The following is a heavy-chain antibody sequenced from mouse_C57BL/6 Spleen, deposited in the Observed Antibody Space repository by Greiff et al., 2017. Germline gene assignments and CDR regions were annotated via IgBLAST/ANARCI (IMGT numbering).Heavy chain of an antibody. J-gene: IGHJ2*01. CDR3: ARQDLFYYFDY. D-gene: IGHD1-1*01. CDR2: ISSGGSYT. CDR1: GFTFSSYG. V-gene: IGHV5-6*02. Sequence: DVKLVESGGDLVKPGGSLKLSCAASGFTFSSYGMSWVRQTPDKRLEWVATISSGGSYTYYPDSVKGRFTISRDNAKNTLYLQMSSLKSEDTAMYYCARQDLFYYFDYWGQGTTLTVSS.